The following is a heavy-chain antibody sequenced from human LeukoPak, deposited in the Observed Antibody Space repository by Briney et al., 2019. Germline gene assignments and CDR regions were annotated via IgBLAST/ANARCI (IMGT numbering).Heavy chain of an antibody. V-gene: IGHV3-15*01. CDR1: GFTFSNAW. Sequence: GGSLKLSCAASGFTFSNAWMSWVRQAPGKGLEWVGRIKSKTDGGTTDYAAPVKGRFTISRDDPKNTLYLQMNSLKTEDTAVYYCTTREYSYGYRYYFDYWGQGTLVTVSS. CDR2: IKSKTDGGTT. J-gene: IGHJ4*02. CDR3: TTREYSYGYRYYFDY. D-gene: IGHD5-18*01.